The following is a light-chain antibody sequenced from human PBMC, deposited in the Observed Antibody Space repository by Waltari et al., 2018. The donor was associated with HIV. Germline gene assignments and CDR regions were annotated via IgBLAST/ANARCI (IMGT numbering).Light chain of an antibody. CDR2: AAS. J-gene: IGKJ3*01. CDR3: QQLNSYPPFFT. V-gene: IGKV1-9*01. CDR1: QGIASY. Sequence: DIQLTQSTSSMSASVGDRVPITCRASQGIASYLACYQQKPGKAPKLLIYAASTLQIGVPSRFSGSGSGTEFTLTISSLQPEDSATYYCQQLNSYPPFFTFGPGTKVDIK.